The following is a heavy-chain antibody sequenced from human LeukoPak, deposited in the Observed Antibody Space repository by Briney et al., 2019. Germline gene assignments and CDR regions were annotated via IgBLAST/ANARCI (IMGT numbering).Heavy chain of an antibody. CDR2: ISAYNGNT. J-gene: IGHJ4*02. Sequence: GASVKVSCKASGGTFSSYAISWVRQAPGQGLEWMGWISAYNGNTSYAQKLQGRVTMTTDTSTSTAYMELRSLRSDDTAVYYCARDIPYDSSGYYLDYWGQGTLVTVSS. CDR3: ARDIPYDSSGYYLDY. V-gene: IGHV1-18*01. CDR1: GGTFSSYA. D-gene: IGHD3-22*01.